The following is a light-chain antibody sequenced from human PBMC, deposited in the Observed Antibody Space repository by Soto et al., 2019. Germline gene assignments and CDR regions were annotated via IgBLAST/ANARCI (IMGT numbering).Light chain of an antibody. J-gene: IGKJ1*01. V-gene: IGKV1-5*01. CDR2: DAS. CDR1: QSISSW. Sequence: DIQMAQSRSTLSASVGDRFTITCRASQSISSWLAWYQQKPGKAPKILIYDASSLESGVPSRFSGIGSGTEFTLTISSMKPDYFATYYCQHYNSYWTFGQGTKVDIK. CDR3: QHYNSYWT.